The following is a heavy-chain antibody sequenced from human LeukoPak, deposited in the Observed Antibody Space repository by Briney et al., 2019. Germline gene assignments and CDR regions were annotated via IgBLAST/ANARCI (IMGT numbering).Heavy chain of an antibody. V-gene: IGHV4-4*07. D-gene: IGHD5-24*01. J-gene: IGHJ3*02. CDR2: IYTSGST. CDR3: ARAGWMATPYGTAFDI. CDR1: GGSISSYF. Sequence: PSETLSLTRTVSGGSISSYFWSWIRPPAGKGLEWIGRIYTSGSTNYNPSPKSRVTMSVDTSKNQFSLKLSSVTAADTAVYYCARAGWMATPYGTAFDIWGQGTMVTVSS.